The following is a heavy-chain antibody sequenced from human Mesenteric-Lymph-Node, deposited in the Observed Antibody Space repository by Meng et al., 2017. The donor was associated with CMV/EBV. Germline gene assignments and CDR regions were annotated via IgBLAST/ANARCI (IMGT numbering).Heavy chain of an antibody. V-gene: IGHV1-69*05. J-gene: IGHJ1*01. CDR2: IIPIFGTA. D-gene: IGHD3-22*01. Sequence: FSSYAISWVGQAPGQGLEWMGGIIPIFGTANYAQKFQGRVTITTDESTSTAYMELSSLRSEDTAVYYCATGGAYYYDSSGYSGGYFQHWGQGTLVPSPQ. CDR1: FSSYA. CDR3: ATGGAYYYDSSGYSGGYFQH.